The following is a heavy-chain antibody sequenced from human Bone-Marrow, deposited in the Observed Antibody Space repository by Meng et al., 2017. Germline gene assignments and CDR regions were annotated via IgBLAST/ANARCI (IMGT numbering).Heavy chain of an antibody. J-gene: IGHJ4*02. Sequence: GGSLRLSCAASGFTFSSYSMNWVRQAPGKGLEWVSSISSSSSYIYYADSMKGRFTISRDNAKNSLYLQMNSLRAEDTAVYYCARQYGSGSYYKHIDYWGQGTLVTVSS. CDR1: GFTFSSYS. V-gene: IGHV3-21*01. CDR3: ARQYGSGSYYKHIDY. CDR2: ISSSSSYI. D-gene: IGHD3-10*01.